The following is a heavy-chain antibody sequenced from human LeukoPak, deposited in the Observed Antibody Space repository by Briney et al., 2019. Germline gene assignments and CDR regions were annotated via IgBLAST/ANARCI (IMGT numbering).Heavy chain of an antibody. CDR1: GNSFTSYW. CDR3: ARRGIAAAVDY. J-gene: IGHJ4*02. D-gene: IGHD6-13*01. CDR2: IYPGDSDT. Sequence: GESLKISCKGSGNSFTSYWIGWVRQMPGKGLEWMGIIYPGDSDTRYSLSFQGQVTISADKSISTAYLQWSSLKASDTTMYYCARRGIAAAVDYWGQGTLVTVSS. V-gene: IGHV5-51*01.